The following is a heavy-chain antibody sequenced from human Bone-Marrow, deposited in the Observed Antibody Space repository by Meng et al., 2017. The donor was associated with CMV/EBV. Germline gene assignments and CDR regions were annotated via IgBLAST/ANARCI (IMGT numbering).Heavy chain of an antibody. Sequence: GGSLRLSCAASGFTFSSYAMHWVRQAPGKGLEWVAVISYDGSDKYYADSVKGRFTITRDNSKNTLYLQMNSLMAEDTAVYYCSRIRGVRGGVYRTLVQGWFDPWGQGTLVTVSS. V-gene: IGHV3-30-3*01. J-gene: IGHJ5*02. D-gene: IGHD3-10*01. CDR1: GFTFSSYA. CDR3: SRIRGVRGGVYRTLVQGWFDP. CDR2: ISYDGSDK.